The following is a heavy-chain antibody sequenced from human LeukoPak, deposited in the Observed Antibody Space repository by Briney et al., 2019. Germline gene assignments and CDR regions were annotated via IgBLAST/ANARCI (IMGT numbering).Heavy chain of an antibody. D-gene: IGHD4-17*01. CDR1: GGSFSGYY. CDR3: ARDRTTVTTIEFDP. Sequence: SETLSLTCAVYGGSFSGYYWSWIRQPPGKGLEWIGEINHSGSSNYNPSLKSRVTISVDTSKNQFSLKLSSVTAADTAVYYCARDRTTVTTIEFDPWGQGTLVTVSS. V-gene: IGHV4-34*01. J-gene: IGHJ5*02. CDR2: INHSGSS.